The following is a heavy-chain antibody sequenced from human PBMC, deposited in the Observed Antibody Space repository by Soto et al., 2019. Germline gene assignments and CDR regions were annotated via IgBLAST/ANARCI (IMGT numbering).Heavy chain of an antibody. CDR2: INHSGST. D-gene: IGHD4-17*01. CDR1: GGSFSGYY. J-gene: IGHJ4*02. CDR3: ARVARSTVTSHYYFDY. Sequence: SETLSLTCAVYGGSFSGYYCSWIRQPPGKGLEWIGEINHSGSTNYNPSLKSRVTISVDTSKNQFSLKLSSVTAADTAVYYCARVARSTVTSHYYFDYWGQGTLVTVSS. V-gene: IGHV4-34*01.